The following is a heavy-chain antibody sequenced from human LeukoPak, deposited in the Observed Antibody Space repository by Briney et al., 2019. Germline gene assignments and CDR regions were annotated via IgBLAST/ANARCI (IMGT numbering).Heavy chain of an antibody. Sequence: GGSLRLSCAASGFTFSDYYMSWIRQAPGKGLEWVSYISSSGSTIYYADSVKGRFTISRDNAKNSLYLQMNSLRAEDTAVYYCARPPPAGYSYGRYPRERDAYYWGQGTLVTVSS. CDR2: ISSSGSTI. D-gene: IGHD5-18*01. CDR1: GFTFSDYY. J-gene: IGHJ4*02. CDR3: ARPPPAGYSYGRYPRERDAYY. V-gene: IGHV3-11*01.